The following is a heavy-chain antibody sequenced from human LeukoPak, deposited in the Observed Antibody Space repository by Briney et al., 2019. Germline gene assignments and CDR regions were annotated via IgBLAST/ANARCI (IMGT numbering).Heavy chain of an antibody. CDR2: IYSGGST. J-gene: IGHJ4*02. V-gene: IGHV3-66*01. Sequence: PGGSLRLSCAASEFSVGSNYMTWVRQAPGKGLEWVSLIYSGGSTYYADSVKGRFTISRDNSKNTLYLQMNSLRAEDTAVYYCARDLVHSYGYGYWGQGTLVTVSS. CDR3: ARDLVHSYGYGY. CDR1: EFSVGSNY. D-gene: IGHD5-18*01.